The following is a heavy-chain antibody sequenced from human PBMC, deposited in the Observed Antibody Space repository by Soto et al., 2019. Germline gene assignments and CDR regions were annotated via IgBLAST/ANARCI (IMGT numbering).Heavy chain of an antibody. Sequence: QVQLIQSGAEVKKPGASVKVSCKVSGYTLSDLSMQWVRQAPGKGLEWMGGFDTENGERIYAQKFQGRVTMTEDTSVDTGYMELSSLSSEHTAVYFCTTDALISLTPGVYWGQGTLVTVSS. CDR3: TTDALISLTPGVY. V-gene: IGHV1-24*01. D-gene: IGHD2-21*01. J-gene: IGHJ4*02. CDR1: GYTLSDLS. CDR2: FDTENGER.